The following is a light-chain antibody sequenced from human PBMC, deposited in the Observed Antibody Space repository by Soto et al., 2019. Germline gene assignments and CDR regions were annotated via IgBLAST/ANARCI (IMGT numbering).Light chain of an antibody. CDR2: WAS. V-gene: IGKV4-1*01. CDR1: QSVVFSSNKQSY. CDR3: QQYYNSVT. Sequence: DIVMTQSPDSLAVSLGERATINCKSSQSVVFSSNKQSYLARYQQKPGQPPKLLIYWASTRKFGVPERFSGSGSGTDFTLTINSLQAEDVAAYYCQQYYNSVTFGQGTRVEL. J-gene: IGKJ1*01.